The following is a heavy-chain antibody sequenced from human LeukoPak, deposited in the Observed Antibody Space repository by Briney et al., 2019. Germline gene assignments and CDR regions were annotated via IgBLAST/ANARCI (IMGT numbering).Heavy chain of an antibody. CDR3: ARGPKDLIAARLLRSYYYYYMDV. D-gene: IGHD6-6*01. J-gene: IGHJ6*03. Sequence: KSSETLSLTCAVYGGSFSGYYWSWIRQPPGKGLEWIGEINHSGSTNYNPSLKSRVTISVDTSKNQFSLKLSSVTAADTAVYYCARGPKDLIAARLLRSYYYYYMDVWGKGTTVTVSS. CDR1: GGSFSGYY. V-gene: IGHV4-34*01. CDR2: INHSGST.